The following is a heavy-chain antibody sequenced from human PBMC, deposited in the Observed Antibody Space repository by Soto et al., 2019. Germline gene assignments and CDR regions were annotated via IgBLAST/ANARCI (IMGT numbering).Heavy chain of an antibody. CDR1: GFTFSDYY. J-gene: IGHJ2*01. CDR2: ISSSGSTI. CDR3: ARERVGPSYWYFVL. Sequence: PGGSLRLSCAASGFTFSDYYMSWIRQAPGKGLEWVSYISSSGSTIYYADSVKGRFTISRDNAKNSLYLQMNSLRAEDTAVYYWARERVGPSYWYFVLWGRGTLVTVSS. V-gene: IGHV3-11*01.